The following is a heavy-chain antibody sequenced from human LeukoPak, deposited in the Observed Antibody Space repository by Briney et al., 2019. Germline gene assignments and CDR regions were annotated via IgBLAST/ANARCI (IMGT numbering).Heavy chain of an antibody. J-gene: IGHJ4*02. CDR1: GFTFSGYW. D-gene: IGHD3-22*01. CDR2: INTDGSST. CDR3: ARAEYYYDSSGYDLDY. V-gene: IGHV3-74*01. Sequence: GGSLRLSCAASGFTFSGYWMHWVRQAPGKGLVWVSRINTDGSSTSYADSVKGRFTISRDNAKNTLYLQMNSLRAEDTAVYYCARAEYYYDSSGYDLDYWGQGTLVTVSS.